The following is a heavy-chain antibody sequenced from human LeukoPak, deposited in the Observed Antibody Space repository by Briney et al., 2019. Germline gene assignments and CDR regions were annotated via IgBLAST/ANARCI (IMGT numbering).Heavy chain of an antibody. J-gene: IGHJ6*02. V-gene: IGHV4-59*01. CDR1: GGSISSYY. CDR2: IYYSGST. Sequence: SETLSLTCTVSGGSISSYYWSWIRQPPGKGLEWIGYIYYSGSTNYNPSLKNRVTISVDTSKNQFSLKLSSVTAADTAVYYCARGGACYYYYGMDVWGQGTTVTVSS. CDR3: ARGGACYYYYGMDV.